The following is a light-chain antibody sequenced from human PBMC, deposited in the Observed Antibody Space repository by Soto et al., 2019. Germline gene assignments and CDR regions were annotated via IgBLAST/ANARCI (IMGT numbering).Light chain of an antibody. Sequence: QSALTQPASVSGSPGQSITISCSGTSSDVGRYNYVSWYQHHPGKAPKLMIYDVNNRPSGVSNRFSGSKSGNTASLTISGLQAEDEADYYCNSYTASSTRVFGGGTKVTVL. CDR3: NSYTASSTRV. CDR1: SSDVGRYNY. V-gene: IGLV2-14*03. CDR2: DVN. J-gene: IGLJ2*01.